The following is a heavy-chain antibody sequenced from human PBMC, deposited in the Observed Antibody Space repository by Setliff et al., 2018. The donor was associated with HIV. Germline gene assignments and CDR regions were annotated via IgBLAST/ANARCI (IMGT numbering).Heavy chain of an antibody. CDR2: IYYTGST. D-gene: IGHD3-10*01. Sequence: SETLSLTCTVSGGSISNYYWNWIRQPPGKGLEWIGYIYYTGSTNYDPSLKSRVTISLDTSKDQFSLKLSSVTAADTAIYYCARGDNYYYTSGTFHNGLYCFDFWGQGTMVTVSS. J-gene: IGHJ3*01. CDR3: ARGDNYYYTSGTFHNGLYCFDF. CDR1: GGSISNYY. V-gene: IGHV4-59*01.